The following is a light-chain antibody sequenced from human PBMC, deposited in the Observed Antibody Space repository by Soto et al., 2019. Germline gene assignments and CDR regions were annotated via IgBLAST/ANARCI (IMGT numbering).Light chain of an antibody. J-gene: IGKJ4*01. V-gene: IGKV3-15*01. Sequence: EIVMTQSPGTLSVSPGERTALSCRASKSDSSNLAWYQQKPGQTTRLLIYGASTRATGIPARFSGSGSGTEFTLSISSLQSEDFALYYCQQFNKWPLTFGGGTRVEIK. CDR1: KSDSSN. CDR2: GAS. CDR3: QQFNKWPLT.